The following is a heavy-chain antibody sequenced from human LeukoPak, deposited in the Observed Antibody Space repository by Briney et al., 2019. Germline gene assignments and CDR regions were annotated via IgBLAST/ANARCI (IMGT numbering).Heavy chain of an antibody. Sequence: ASVKVSCKASGYTFTSYGICWVRQAPGQGLEWMGWNSTYNGKTNYAQKIQGRVTMTTDTSTSTAYMELRSLRSDDTAVYYCARDLPYSSSWESIDYWGQGTLVTVSS. CDR2: NSTYNGKT. D-gene: IGHD6-13*01. CDR3: ARDLPYSSSWESIDY. CDR1: GYTFTSYG. J-gene: IGHJ4*02. V-gene: IGHV1-18*01.